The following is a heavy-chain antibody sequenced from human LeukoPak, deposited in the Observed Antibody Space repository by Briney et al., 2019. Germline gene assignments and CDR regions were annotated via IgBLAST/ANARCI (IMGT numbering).Heavy chain of an antibody. CDR2: IYSGVST. D-gene: IGHD2-15*01. Sequence: PGGSLRLSCAASGFTVSSNYMSWVRQAPGKGLEWVSVIYSGVSTYYADSVKGRFTISRDNSKNTLYLQMNSLRAEDTAVYYCAREDCSGGSCYSGWGQGTLVTVSS. CDR3: AREDCSGGSCYSG. CDR1: GFTVSSNY. J-gene: IGHJ4*02. V-gene: IGHV3-66*01.